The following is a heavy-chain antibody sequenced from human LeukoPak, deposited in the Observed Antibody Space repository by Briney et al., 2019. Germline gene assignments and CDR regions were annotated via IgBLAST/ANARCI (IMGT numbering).Heavy chain of an antibody. Sequence: GGSLRLACAVSGFTFGSYSVNWVRQAPGKGLEWVSSISSSSRYILYADSVKGRFTISRDNAKHSLYLQMNSLRAEDTAWHYRARSRGDSYGLNYFDYRRQGTLVTVCS. V-gene: IGHV3-21*01. CDR1: GFTFGSYS. CDR3: ARSRGDSYGLNYFDY. D-gene: IGHD5-18*01. CDR2: ISSSSRYI. J-gene: IGHJ4*02.